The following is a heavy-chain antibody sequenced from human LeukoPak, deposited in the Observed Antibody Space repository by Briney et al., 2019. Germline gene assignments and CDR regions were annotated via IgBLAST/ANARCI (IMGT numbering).Heavy chain of an antibody. V-gene: IGHV4-39*01. J-gene: IGHJ4*02. D-gene: IGHD6-13*01. CDR3: ARSAAAGTVFAFDY. CDR1: GGSISSSSYY. Sequence: SETLSLTCTVSGGSISSSSYYWGWIRQPPGKGLEWIGYIFYSGSTYYNPSLKSRVTISIDTSKNQFSLKLNSVTAADTAVYYCARSAAAGTVFAFDYWGQGTLVTVSS. CDR2: IFYSGST.